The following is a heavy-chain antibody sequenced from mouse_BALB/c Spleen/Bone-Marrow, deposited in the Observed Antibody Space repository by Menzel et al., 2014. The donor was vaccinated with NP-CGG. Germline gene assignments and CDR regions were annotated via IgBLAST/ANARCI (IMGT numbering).Heavy chain of an antibody. Sequence: EVQLQQSGAELVRSGASVKLSCTASGFNIKDYYIHWVKQRPEQGLEWIGWIDPENGDTEYAPKFQGKATMTADTSSNTAYLQLSSLTSVDTAVYYCSDGNFYALDYWGQGTSVPVSS. V-gene: IGHV14-4*02. D-gene: IGHD2-1*01. CDR1: GFNIKDYY. CDR3: SDGNFYALDY. J-gene: IGHJ4*01. CDR2: IDPENGDT.